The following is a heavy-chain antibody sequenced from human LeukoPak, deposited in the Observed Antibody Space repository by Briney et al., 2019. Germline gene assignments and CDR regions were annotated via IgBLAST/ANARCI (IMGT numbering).Heavy chain of an antibody. CDR2: IYYSGST. D-gene: IGHD6-13*01. J-gene: IGHJ5*02. Sequence: SETLSLTCTVSGGSISGYYWSWIRQPPGKGLEWIGYIYYSGSTNYNPSLKSRVTISVDTSKNQFSLKLNSVTAADTAVYYCARHVRKRGIAAAGSPGWFDPWGQGTLVTVSS. CDR1: GGSISGYY. CDR3: ARHVRKRGIAAAGSPGWFDP. V-gene: IGHV4-59*08.